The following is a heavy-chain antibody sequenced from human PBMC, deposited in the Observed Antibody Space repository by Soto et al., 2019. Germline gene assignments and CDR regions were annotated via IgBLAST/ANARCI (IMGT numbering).Heavy chain of an antibody. CDR3: ARALDTVVSEFDY. CDR1: GYTFTGYY. J-gene: IGHJ4*02. Sequence: GASVKVSCKTSGYTFTGYYIHWVRQAPGQGLEWMGWVNPNGGGTHFAQKFQGRVTMTSDTSITTAYMEVTRVTKDDTAVYYCARALDTVVSEFDYWGQGTLVTVSS. CDR2: VNPNGGGT. D-gene: IGHD5-12*01. V-gene: IGHV1-2*02.